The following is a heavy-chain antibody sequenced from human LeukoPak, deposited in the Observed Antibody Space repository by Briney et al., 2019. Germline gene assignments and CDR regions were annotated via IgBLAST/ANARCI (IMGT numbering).Heavy chain of an antibody. CDR1: GGSISSGSYY. J-gene: IGHJ2*01. V-gene: IGHV4-61*02. CDR2: IYTSGST. D-gene: IGHD4-17*01. Sequence: SETLSLTCTVSGGSISSGSYYWSWIRQPAGKGLEWIGRIYTSGSTNYNPSLKSRVTISVDTSKNQFSLKLSSVTAADTAVYYCARHGPTVTTTHDWYFDLWGRGTLVTVSS. CDR3: ARHGPTVTTTHDWYFDL.